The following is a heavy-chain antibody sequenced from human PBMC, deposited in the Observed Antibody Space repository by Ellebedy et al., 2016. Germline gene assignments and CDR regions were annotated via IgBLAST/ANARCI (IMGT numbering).Heavy chain of an antibody. CDR1: GGSISSSAYY. CDR3: AATYSSSWSPIWGAFGY. Sequence: SETLSLTCTVSGGSISSSAYYWSWIRQPPGKGLEWIGHFYHSGSTNYNPSLKSRVRISVDTSKNQVSLKLSSVTAADTAVYYCAATYSSSWSPIWGAFGYWGQGTLVTASS. J-gene: IGHJ4*02. V-gene: IGHV4-61*05. D-gene: IGHD6-13*01. CDR2: FYHSGST.